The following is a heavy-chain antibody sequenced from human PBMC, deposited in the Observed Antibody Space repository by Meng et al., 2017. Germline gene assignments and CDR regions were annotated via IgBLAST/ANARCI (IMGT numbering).Heavy chain of an antibody. Sequence: SVKVSCKASGGTFSSYTISWVRQAPGQGLEWMGRIIPILGIANYAQKFQGSVTITADKSTSTAYMKLSSLRSEDTAVYYCARDRVYYYGSGSYYYFDYWGQGTLVTVSS. CDR2: IIPILGIA. CDR1: GGTFSSYT. J-gene: IGHJ4*02. V-gene: IGHV1-69*04. D-gene: IGHD3-10*01. CDR3: ARDRVYYYGSGSYYYFDY.